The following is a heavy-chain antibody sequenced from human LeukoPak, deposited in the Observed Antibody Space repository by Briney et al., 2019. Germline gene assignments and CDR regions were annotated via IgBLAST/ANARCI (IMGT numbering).Heavy chain of an antibody. J-gene: IGHJ4*02. CDR2: IYYSGST. CDR3: ASESIVGATNLFDY. D-gene: IGHD1-26*01. CDR1: GGSISSYY. V-gene: IGHV4-59*01. Sequence: SETLSLTCTVSGGSISSYYWSRIRQPPGKGLEWIGYIYYSGSTNYNPSLKSRVTISVDTSKNQFSLKLRSVTAADTAVYYCASESIVGATNLFDYWGQGTLVTVSS.